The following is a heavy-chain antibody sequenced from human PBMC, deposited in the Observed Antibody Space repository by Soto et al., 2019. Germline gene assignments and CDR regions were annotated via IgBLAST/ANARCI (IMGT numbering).Heavy chain of an antibody. Sequence: GGSLRLSCAASGFTFSSYGMHWVRQAPGKGLEWVAVIWYDGSNKYYADSVKGRFTISRDNSKNTLYLQMNSLRAEDTAVYYCAARNTAMAPSFVYYYGMDVWGQGTTVTVSS. CDR3: AARNTAMAPSFVYYYGMDV. CDR1: GFTFSSYG. J-gene: IGHJ6*02. CDR2: IWYDGSNK. D-gene: IGHD5-18*01. V-gene: IGHV3-33*01.